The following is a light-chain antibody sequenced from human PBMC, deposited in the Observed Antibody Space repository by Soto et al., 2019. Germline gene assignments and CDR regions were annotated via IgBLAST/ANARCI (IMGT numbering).Light chain of an antibody. CDR1: QSVASN. Sequence: EIVMTQSPASLSVSPGDGASLSCRASQSVASNVAWYQQKPGQGPRLLIHGASTRAAGVPARFSGSGSGTDFTLTISSLQSEDFAPYYCQQYHNWPPQYTFGQGTKLQIK. V-gene: IGKV3-15*01. J-gene: IGKJ2*01. CDR3: QQYHNWPPQYT. CDR2: GAS.